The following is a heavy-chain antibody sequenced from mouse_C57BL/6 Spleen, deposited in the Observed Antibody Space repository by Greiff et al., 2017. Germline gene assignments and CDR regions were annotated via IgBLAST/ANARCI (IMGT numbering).Heavy chain of an antibody. CDR3: ARNPMVTTECYFDY. V-gene: IGHV2-2*01. CDR2: IWSGGST. Sequence: QVQLQQSGPGLVQPSQSLSVTCTVSGFSLTSYGVHWVRQSPGKGLEWLGVIWSGGSTDYNAAFISRLSISKDNSKSQVFFKMNSLQADDTAIYYWARNPMVTTECYFDYWGQGTTLTVSS. J-gene: IGHJ2*01. CDR1: GFSLTSYG. D-gene: IGHD2-2*01.